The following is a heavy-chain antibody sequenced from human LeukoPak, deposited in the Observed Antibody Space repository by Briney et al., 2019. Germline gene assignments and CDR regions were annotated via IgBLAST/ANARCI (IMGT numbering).Heavy chain of an antibody. CDR1: VGTFSSYA. CDR2: IIPIFGIA. D-gene: IGHD2-15*01. J-gene: IGHJ4*02. V-gene: IGHV1-69*04. Sequence: GASVKFSCKASVGTFSSYAISWVRQPPGQGLEWMGRIIPIFGIANYAQKFQGRVTITAEKSTSTAYMELSSVRSEDTAVYYCARGYCSGGSCYSGDYWGQGTLVTVSS. CDR3: ARGYCSGGSCYSGDY.